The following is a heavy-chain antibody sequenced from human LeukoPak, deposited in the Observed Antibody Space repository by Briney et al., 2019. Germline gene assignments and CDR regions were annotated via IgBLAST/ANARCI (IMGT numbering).Heavy chain of an antibody. CDR3: AKERPSYGSGSYYFDY. CDR1: GFTFSSYG. Sequence: GGSLRLSCAASGFTFSSYGMHWVRQAPGKGLEWVAFLRYDGSNKYFTDSVKGRFTISRDNSKNTVYLQMNNLRAEDTAIYYCAKERPSYGSGSYYFDYWGRGTLVTVSS. D-gene: IGHD3-10*01. J-gene: IGHJ4*02. CDR2: LRYDGSNK. V-gene: IGHV3-30*02.